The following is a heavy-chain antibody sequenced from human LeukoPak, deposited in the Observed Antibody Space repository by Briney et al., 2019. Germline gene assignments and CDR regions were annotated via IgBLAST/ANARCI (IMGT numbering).Heavy chain of an antibody. CDR3: AREGETFDY. CDR2: VNPNDGNT. Sequence: ASVKVSCKASGGTFSSYAINWVRQATGQGLEWMGWVNPNDGNTGYAQRFQGRVTMTRNTSISTVYLELSSLRSEDTAVYFCAREGETFDYWGQGTLITVSS. V-gene: IGHV1-8*02. CDR1: GGTFSSYA. J-gene: IGHJ4*02. D-gene: IGHD3-16*01.